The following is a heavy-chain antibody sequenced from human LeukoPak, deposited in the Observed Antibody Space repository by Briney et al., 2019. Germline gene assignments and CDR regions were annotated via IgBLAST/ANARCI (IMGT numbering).Heavy chain of an antibody. CDR1: GFTFSSYA. D-gene: IGHD3-9*01. V-gene: IGHV3-23*01. CDR3: EKSGLNYDILTGYYPGRHFDY. CDR2: ISGSGGST. Sequence: GGSLRLSCAASGFTFSSYAMSWVRQAPGKGLEWVSPISGSGGSTYYADSVKRRFTISRDNSKNTLYLQMNSLRAEDTAVYYCEKSGLNYDILTGYYPGRHFDYWGQGTLVTVSS. J-gene: IGHJ4*02.